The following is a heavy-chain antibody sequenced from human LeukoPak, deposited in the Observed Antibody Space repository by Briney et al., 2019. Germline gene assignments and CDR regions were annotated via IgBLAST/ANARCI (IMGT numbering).Heavy chain of an antibody. Sequence: GGSLRLSCAVSGFTVTDNYMSWVRHAPGKGLQRVSVIYPDGRTYYADSVKGRFTISRDISRNTLLLQMNNLRADDTAVHYCARTNPVYGDYDYWGQGTLVTVSS. V-gene: IGHV3-53*01. CDR1: GFTVTDNY. D-gene: IGHD4-17*01. CDR3: ARTNPVYGDYDY. J-gene: IGHJ4*02. CDR2: IYPDGRT.